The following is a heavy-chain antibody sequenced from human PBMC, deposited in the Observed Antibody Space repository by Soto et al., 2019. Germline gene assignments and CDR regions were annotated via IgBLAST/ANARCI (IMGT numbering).Heavy chain of an antibody. J-gene: IGHJ2*01. CDR1: GGTFSNYP. V-gene: IGHV1-69*12. CDR2: IIPIFGTV. Sequence: QVQLVQSGAEVKKPESSVKVSCKASGGTFSNYPISWVRQAPGQGLEWMGVIIPIFGTVNYAQKFQGRVTITADESTSTAYMELSSLRSEDTAVYYCARGNHRWLQLWYFDLWGRGTLVTVSS. D-gene: IGHD5-12*01. CDR3: ARGNHRWLQLWYFDL.